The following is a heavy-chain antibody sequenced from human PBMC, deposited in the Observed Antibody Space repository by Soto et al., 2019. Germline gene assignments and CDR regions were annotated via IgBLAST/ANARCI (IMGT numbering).Heavy chain of an antibody. V-gene: IGHV2-5*01. D-gene: IGHD6-13*01. Sequence: GPTLVNPPQTLTLTCTFAGFSLSTTVVVVSWIRQPPGKALEWLALIYWHDDKRYSPSLKSRLTITKDTSKNQVVLTMTNMDPVDTATYYCAHRGGAAVGLYYFDYWGQGAMVTVYS. CDR1: GFSLSTTVVV. CDR2: IYWHDDK. J-gene: IGHJ4*02. CDR3: AHRGGAAVGLYYFDY.